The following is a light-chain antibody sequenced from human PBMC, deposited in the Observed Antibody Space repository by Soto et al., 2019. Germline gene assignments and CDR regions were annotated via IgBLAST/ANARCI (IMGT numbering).Light chain of an antibody. CDR2: GAS. Sequence: EIVLTQSPDTLSLSPGERAILSCRASQSVGTYLVWYQQKPGQAPRLLIYGASNRATGIPARFSGSGSGTDFTLTISSLEPEDVAVYCCQQRSNGFGQGTKLDIK. V-gene: IGKV3-11*01. J-gene: IGKJ2*01. CDR1: QSVGTY. CDR3: QQRSNG.